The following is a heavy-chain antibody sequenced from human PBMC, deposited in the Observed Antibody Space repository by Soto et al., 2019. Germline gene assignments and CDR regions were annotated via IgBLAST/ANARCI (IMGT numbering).Heavy chain of an antibody. J-gene: IGHJ6*02. Sequence: GASVKVSCKASGCTFTSYGISWVRQAPGQGLEWMGWISAYNGNTNYAQKLQGRVTMTTDTSTSTAYMELRSLRSDDTAVYYCARDCSGGSCTLYYYYYGMDVWGQGTTVTVSS. CDR3: ARDCSGGSCTLYYYYYGMDV. V-gene: IGHV1-18*01. CDR2: ISAYNGNT. D-gene: IGHD2-15*01. CDR1: GCTFTSYG.